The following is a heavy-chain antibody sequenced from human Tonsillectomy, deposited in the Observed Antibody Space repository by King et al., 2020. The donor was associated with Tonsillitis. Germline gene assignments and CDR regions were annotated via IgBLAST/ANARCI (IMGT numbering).Heavy chain of an antibody. CDR2: IYYSGST. J-gene: IGHJ2*01. D-gene: IGHD3-3*01. V-gene: IGHV4-31*03. CDR1: GGSISSGGYY. CDR3: AREVYEFWSGYSKTSHRPEYWYFDL. Sequence: QLQESGPGLVKPSQTLSLTCTVSGGSISSGGYYWSWIRQHPGKGLEWIGYIYYSGSTYYNPSLKSRVTISVDTSKNQFSLKLSSVTAADTAVYYLAREVYEFWSGYSKTSHRPEYWYFDLWGRGTLVTVSS.